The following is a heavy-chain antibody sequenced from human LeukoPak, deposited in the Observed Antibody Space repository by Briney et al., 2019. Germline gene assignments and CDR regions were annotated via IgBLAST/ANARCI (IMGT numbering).Heavy chain of an antibody. CDR2: INTNTGNP. CDR1: GYTFTSYA. CDR3: ARGRTEYYYDSSGYYPFDY. D-gene: IGHD3-22*01. J-gene: IGHJ4*02. Sequence: GASVKVSCKASGYTFTSYAMNWVRQAPGQGLEWMGWINTNTGNPTYAQGFTGRFVFSLDTSVSTAYLQISSLKAEDTAVYYCARGRTEYYYDSSGYYPFDYWGQGTLVTVSS. V-gene: IGHV7-4-1*02.